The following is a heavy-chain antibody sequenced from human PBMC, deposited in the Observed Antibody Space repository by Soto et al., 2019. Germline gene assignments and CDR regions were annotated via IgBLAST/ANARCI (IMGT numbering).Heavy chain of an antibody. J-gene: IGHJ6*02. CDR1: GFTFSRYW. Sequence: EVQLVESGGGLVQPGGSLRLSCVDSGFTFSRYWMRWVRQAPVKGLEWVGNIKQDGSEENYVDSVKGRFTISRDNAKNSIYLQMNSLRAEDTAVYYCARIAASGRGWDVWGQGTTVVVSS. CDR3: ARIAASGRGWDV. D-gene: IGHD6-13*01. V-gene: IGHV3-7*01. CDR2: IKQDGSEE.